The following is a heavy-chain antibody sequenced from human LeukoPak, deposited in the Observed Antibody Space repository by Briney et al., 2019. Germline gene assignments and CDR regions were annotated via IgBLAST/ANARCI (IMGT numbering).Heavy chain of an antibody. CDR2: ISAYNGNT. J-gene: IGHJ4*02. CDR3: ARVRNSGFRYVDS. V-gene: IGHV1-18*01. CDR1: GYTFTNYA. D-gene: IGHD5-12*01. Sequence: EASVKVSCKASGYTFTNYAISWVRQAPGQGLEWVGWISAYNGNTNYAQKLRGRVTMTTDTSTSTAYMDLRSLRSDDTAVYYCARVRNSGFRYVDSWGQGTLVTVSS.